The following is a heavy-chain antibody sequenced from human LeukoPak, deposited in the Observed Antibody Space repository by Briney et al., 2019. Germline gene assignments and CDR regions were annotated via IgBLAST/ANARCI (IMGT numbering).Heavy chain of an antibody. CDR2: IYYSGST. D-gene: IGHD2-2*01. J-gene: IGHJ3*02. CDR3: ARGVVVPAAIPPFDAFDI. CDR1: GVSISSGGYY. V-gene: IGHV4-31*03. Sequence: PSETLSLTCTVSGVSISSGGYYWSWIRQHPGKGLEWVGYIYYSGSTYYNPSLKSRVTISVDTSKNQFSLKLSSVTAADTAVYYCARGVVVPAAIPPFDAFDIWGQGTMVTVSS.